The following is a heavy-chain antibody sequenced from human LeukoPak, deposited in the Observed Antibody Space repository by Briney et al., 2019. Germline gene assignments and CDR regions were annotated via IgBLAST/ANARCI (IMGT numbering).Heavy chain of an antibody. V-gene: IGHV4-39*07. D-gene: IGHD2-15*01. CDR1: GGSISSSSYY. CDR3: ARVYCSGGSCYSAYFDY. J-gene: IGHJ4*02. Sequence: SETLSLTCTVSGGSISSSSYYWGWIRQPPGKGLEWIGSIYYSGSTYYNPSLKSRVTISVDTSKNQFSLKLSSVTAADTAVYYCARVYCSGGSCYSAYFDYWGQGTLVTVSS. CDR2: IYYSGST.